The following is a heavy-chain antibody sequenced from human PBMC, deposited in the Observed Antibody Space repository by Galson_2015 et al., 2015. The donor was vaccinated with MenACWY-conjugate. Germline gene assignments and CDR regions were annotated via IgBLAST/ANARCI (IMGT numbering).Heavy chain of an antibody. CDR2: IHSDGRST. D-gene: IGHD1-26*01. V-gene: IGHV3-74*01. Sequence: SLRLSCAASGFTFSTYWMHWVRHAPGKGLVWVSRIHSDGRSTSYADSVKGRFTISRDNAKNTLYLQMNSLRAKDTAVYYCARLGGNYITTSHFDDWGQGTLFTVSS. J-gene: IGHJ4*02. CDR1: GFTFSTYW. CDR3: ARLGGNYITTSHFDD.